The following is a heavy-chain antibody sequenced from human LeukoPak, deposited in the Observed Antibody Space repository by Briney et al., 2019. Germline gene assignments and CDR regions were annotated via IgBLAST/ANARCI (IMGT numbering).Heavy chain of an antibody. J-gene: IGHJ3*02. CDR2: INPSGGST. V-gene: IGHV1-46*01. Sequence: ASVKVSCKASGYTFTSYYMHWVRQAPGQGLEWMGIINPSGGSTSYAQKFQGRVTMTRDMSTSTVYMELRSLRSDDTAVYYCARGGVGATVVSRPFDIWGQGTMVTVSS. CDR1: GYTFTSYY. CDR3: ARGGVGATVVSRPFDI. D-gene: IGHD4-23*01.